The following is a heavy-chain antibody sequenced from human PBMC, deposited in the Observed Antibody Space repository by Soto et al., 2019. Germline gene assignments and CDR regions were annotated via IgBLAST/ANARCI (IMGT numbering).Heavy chain of an antibody. D-gene: IGHD6-19*01. V-gene: IGHV3-30*18. CDR2: ISYDGTKT. J-gene: IGHJ4*02. CDR1: GFTFSIYA. CDR3: GKGRSPRGQWLLDAFDY. Sequence: QVQLVESGGGVVQPGRSLRVSCAASGFTFSIYAMHWVRQAPGTGLEWVAVISYDGTKTYYADSVKGRFTISRDNSKNTVDLQMNSLRDEDTAVSNCGKGRSPRGQWLLDAFDYWGQGTVVTVSP.